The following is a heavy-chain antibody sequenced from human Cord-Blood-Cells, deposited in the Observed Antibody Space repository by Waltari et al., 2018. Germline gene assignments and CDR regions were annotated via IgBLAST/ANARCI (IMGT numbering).Heavy chain of an antibody. D-gene: IGHD6-6*01. CDR3: ARDFSSSYYFDY. J-gene: IGHJ4*02. Sequence: QVQLVQSGAEVKKPGASVKVSCKASGYTFPSSYMPWVRQAPGQGLEWMGIINPSGGSTSYAQKFQGRVTMTRDTSTSTVYMELSSLRSEDTAVYYCARDFSSSYYFDYWGQGTLVTVSS. CDR1: GYTFPSSY. CDR2: INPSGGST. V-gene: IGHV1-46*01.